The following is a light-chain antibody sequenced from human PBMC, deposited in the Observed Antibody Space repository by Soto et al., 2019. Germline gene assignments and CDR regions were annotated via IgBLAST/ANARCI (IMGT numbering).Light chain of an antibody. J-gene: IGLJ1*01. V-gene: IGLV2-8*01. CDR2: EVV. CDR1: KNDIGVYDF. CDR3: KSYAGSLSAYV. Sequence: QSVLTQPPSASGSPGQSVTISCTRTKNDIGVYDFVSWYQHHPGKAPRLIIYEVVQRPSGVPDRFSGSKSGNTASLTVSGLQAADEADYFCKSYAGSLSAYVFGTGPKVTV.